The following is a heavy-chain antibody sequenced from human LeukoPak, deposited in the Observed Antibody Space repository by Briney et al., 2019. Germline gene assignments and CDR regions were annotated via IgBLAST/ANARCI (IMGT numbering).Heavy chain of an antibody. J-gene: IGHJ4*02. CDR2: TYYRSQQWYS. V-gene: IGHV6-1*01. Sequence: SQTLSLTCAISGDSVSSNSAVWNWIRQSPSRGLEWLGRTYYRSQQWYSDYAPSVKGRITLNPDTSKNQFSLHLNSVTPEDTAVYYCGRETDFGVVTNWGQGTLVTVSS. D-gene: IGHD3-3*01. CDR3: GRETDFGVVTN. CDR1: GDSVSSNSAV.